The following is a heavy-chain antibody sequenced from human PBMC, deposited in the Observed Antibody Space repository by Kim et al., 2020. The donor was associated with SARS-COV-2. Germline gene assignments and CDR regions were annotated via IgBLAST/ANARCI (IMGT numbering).Heavy chain of an antibody. J-gene: IGHJ4*02. CDR3: ARMDIVVVVAATSLDY. V-gene: IGHV1-2*02. CDR2: INPNSGGT. D-gene: IGHD2-15*01. Sequence: ASVKVSCKASGYTFTGYYMHWVRQAPGQGLEWMGWINPNSGGTNYAQKFQGRVTMTRDTSISTAYMELSRLRSDDTAVYYCARMDIVVVVAATSLDYWGQVTLVTVSS. CDR1: GYTFTGYY.